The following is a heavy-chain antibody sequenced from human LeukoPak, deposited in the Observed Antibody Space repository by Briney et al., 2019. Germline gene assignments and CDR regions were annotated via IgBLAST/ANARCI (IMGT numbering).Heavy chain of an antibody. CDR1: GFTFSSYA. Sequence: GRSLRLSCAASGFTFSSYAMHWVRQAPGKRLEWVAVISYDGSNTYFVDSVKDRFTISRDNSKNTLYLQMNSLRPEDTAVYYCAREGGYRNGSPFGYWGQGTLVTVSS. V-gene: IGHV3-30-3*01. D-gene: IGHD5-12*01. CDR3: AREGGYRNGSPFGY. J-gene: IGHJ4*02. CDR2: ISYDGSNT.